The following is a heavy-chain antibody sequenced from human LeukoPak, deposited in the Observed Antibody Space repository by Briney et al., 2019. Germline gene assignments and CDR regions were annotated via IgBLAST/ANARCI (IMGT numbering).Heavy chain of an antibody. CDR1: GFTLSSYA. J-gene: IGHJ4*02. D-gene: IGHD3-16*02. CDR2: ISVSGNT. CDR3: AKVASVGTVTFGGVLARPHFDY. Sequence: PGGSLRLSCAASGFTLSSYAMSWVRQGPGKGLEWVSAISVSGNTYHADSVKGRFTISRDSYKNTLYLQMNSLRAEDTAIYYCAKVASVGTVTFGGVLARPHFDYWGQGTLVTVSS. V-gene: IGHV3-23*01.